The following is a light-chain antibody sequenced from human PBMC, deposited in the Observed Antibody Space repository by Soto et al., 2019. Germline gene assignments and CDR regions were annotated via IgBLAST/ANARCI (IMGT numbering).Light chain of an antibody. CDR1: QGISSY. Sequence: DIQLTQSPSFLSASVGDRVTITCRASQGISSYLAWYQQKPGKAPKLLINGASTLQSGVPSRFNGSGSGTEFPLTINSLQPEDIGTYYCQQLNSYWYTFGQGTKLEI. CDR3: QQLNSYWYT. V-gene: IGKV1-9*01. CDR2: GAS. J-gene: IGKJ2*01.